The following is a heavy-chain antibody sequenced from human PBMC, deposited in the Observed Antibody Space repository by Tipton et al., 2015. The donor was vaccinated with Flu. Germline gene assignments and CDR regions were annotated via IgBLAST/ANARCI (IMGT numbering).Heavy chain of an antibody. J-gene: IGHJ4*02. Sequence: QLVQSGAEAKKSGASVRVSCKTSGYTSTGYFIHWVRQAPGQGLEWMGRINPSSGGPNYAQNFQGRVTMTRDTSITTAYMELSRLGSNDTAVYYCARVGTWNDLDYWGQGTLVSVSS. D-gene: IGHD1-1*01. V-gene: IGHV1-2*06. CDR3: ARVGTWNDLDY. CDR2: INPSSGGP. CDR1: GYTSTGYF.